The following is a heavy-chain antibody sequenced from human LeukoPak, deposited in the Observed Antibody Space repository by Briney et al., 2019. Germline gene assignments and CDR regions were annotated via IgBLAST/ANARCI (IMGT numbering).Heavy chain of an antibody. CDR3: VKALTDDAFDI. Sequence: GGSLRLSCAASGFTFSTFPMHWVRQAPGKGRECFSAISRNGDTTYYADYVKGRFTISRDNSKNTMYLQMSSLRPEDPAVYYCVKALTDDAFDIWGQGTMVTVSS. J-gene: IGHJ3*02. CDR2: ISRNGDTT. CDR1: GFTFSTFP. V-gene: IGHV3-64D*06.